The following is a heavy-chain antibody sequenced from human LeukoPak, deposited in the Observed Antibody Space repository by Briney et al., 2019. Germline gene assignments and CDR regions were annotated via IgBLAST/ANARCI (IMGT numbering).Heavy chain of an antibody. Sequence: GASVKVSCKASGYTFTDYCMHWVRQAPGQGLEWMGRINPNSGGTNYAQKFQGRVTMTRDTSISTAYMELSRLRSDDTAVYYCARHVYCRSTSCSYYYYYMDVWGKGTTVTVSS. D-gene: IGHD2-2*01. CDR2: INPNSGGT. J-gene: IGHJ6*03. CDR3: ARHVYCRSTSCSYYYYYMDV. CDR1: GYTFTDYC. V-gene: IGHV1-2*06.